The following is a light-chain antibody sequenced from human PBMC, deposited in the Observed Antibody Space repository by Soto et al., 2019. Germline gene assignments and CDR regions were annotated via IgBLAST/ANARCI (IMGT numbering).Light chain of an antibody. V-gene: IGKV1-39*01. CDR2: AAS. CDR1: QIISSY. J-gene: IGKJ3*01. Sequence: DIQMTQSPSSLSASVGDRVTITCRASQIISSYLNWYQQKPGKAPKLLIYAASSLQSGVPSRFSGSGSGTDFTLTISSLQPEDFATDYCQQSYSTPFTFGRGTKVDI. CDR3: QQSYSTPFT.